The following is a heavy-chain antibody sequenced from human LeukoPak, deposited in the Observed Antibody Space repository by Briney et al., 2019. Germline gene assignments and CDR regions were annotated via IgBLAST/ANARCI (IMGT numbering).Heavy chain of an antibody. D-gene: IGHD3-22*01. CDR1: GFTFSSYA. Sequence: SEGSLRLSCAASGFTFSSYAMHWVRQAPGKGLEWVAVISYDGSNKYYADSVKGRFTISRDNSKNTLYLQMNSLRAEDTAVYYCARGPHYYDSSGYYYDPPDYWGQGTLVTVSS. CDR3: ARGPHYYDSSGYYYDPPDY. V-gene: IGHV3-30*04. J-gene: IGHJ4*02. CDR2: ISYDGSNK.